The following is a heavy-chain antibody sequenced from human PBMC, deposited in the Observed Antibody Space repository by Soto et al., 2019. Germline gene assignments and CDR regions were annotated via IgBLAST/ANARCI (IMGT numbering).Heavy chain of an antibody. J-gene: IGHJ6*02. CDR1: GGSISSSNW. Sequence: QVQLQESGPGLVKPSGTLSLTCAVSGGSISSSNWWSWVRQPPGKGLEWIGEIYHSGSTNYNPSLKRRVTISVDKSKNQFSLTLSSVIAADTAVYYCARVSGSYYYGMDVWGQGTTVTVSS. V-gene: IGHV4-4*02. CDR2: IYHSGST. D-gene: IGHD1-26*01. CDR3: ARVSGSYYYGMDV.